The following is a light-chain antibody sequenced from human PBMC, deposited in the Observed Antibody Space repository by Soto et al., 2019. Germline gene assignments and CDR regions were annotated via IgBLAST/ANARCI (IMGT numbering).Light chain of an antibody. CDR2: DVS. J-gene: IGLJ1*01. Sequence: QSALTQPASVSGSPGQSITISCTGTSSDVGGYNYVSWYQQHSGKAPKLMIYDVSNRPSGVSNRFSGSKSGNTASLTSSGLQAEDEADYYCGSYASSSTLYVFGTGTKLTVL. CDR1: SSDVGGYNY. V-gene: IGLV2-14*01. CDR3: GSYASSSTLYV.